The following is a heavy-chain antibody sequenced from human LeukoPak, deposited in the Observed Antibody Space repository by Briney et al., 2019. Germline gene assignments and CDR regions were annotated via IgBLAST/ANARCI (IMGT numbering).Heavy chain of an antibody. CDR1: GFTFDDYA. CDR2: ISWDGGST. CDR3: AKDTSRARAAYYFDY. D-gene: IGHD1-26*01. J-gene: IGHJ4*02. Sequence: GGSLRLSCAASGFTFDDYAMHWVRQAPGKGLEWVSLISWDGGSTYYADSVKGRFTISRDNSKNSLYLQMNSLRAEDTALYYCAKDTSRARAAYYFDYWGQGTLVTVSS. V-gene: IGHV3-43D*03.